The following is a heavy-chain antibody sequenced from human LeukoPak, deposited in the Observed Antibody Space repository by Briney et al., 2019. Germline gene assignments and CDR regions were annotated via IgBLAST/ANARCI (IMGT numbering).Heavy chain of an antibody. Sequence: ASVKVSCKASGYTFTSYGISWVRQAPGQGLEWMGWISAYNGNTNYAQKLQGRVTMTTDTSTSTAYMELSSLRSEDTAVYYCARDGEPQARYYYYGMDVWGQGTTVTVSS. D-gene: IGHD3-10*01. J-gene: IGHJ6*02. CDR1: GYTFTSYG. CDR2: ISAYNGNT. CDR3: ARDGEPQARYYYYGMDV. V-gene: IGHV1-18*01.